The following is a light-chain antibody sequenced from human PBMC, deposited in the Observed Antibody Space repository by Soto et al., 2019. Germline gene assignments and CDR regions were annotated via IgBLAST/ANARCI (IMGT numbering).Light chain of an antibody. CDR3: QQYRSWPRT. CDR1: QSVDIS. CDR2: GAS. V-gene: IGKV3-15*01. Sequence: PGEGVLLSCRASQSVDISLAWYQQKPGQAPRLLIYGASTRATDMPGTFSGRGSGTEFTLTITSLRPEDFGVYYCQQYRSWPRTFGQGTKVDIK. J-gene: IGKJ1*01.